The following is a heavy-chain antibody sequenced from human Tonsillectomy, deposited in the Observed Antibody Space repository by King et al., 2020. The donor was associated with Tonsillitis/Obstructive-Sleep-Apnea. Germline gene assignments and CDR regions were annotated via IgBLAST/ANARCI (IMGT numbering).Heavy chain of an antibody. Sequence: VQLVESGGGVVQPGRSLRLSCAASGFTFSNYAMHWVRQAPGKGLEWVAVISYDGTNKYYADSVKGRFTISRDTSKNTLYVQMNSLRVEDTAVYYCARGGDYGDYGWFDPWGQGTLVTVSS. J-gene: IGHJ5*02. D-gene: IGHD4-17*01. CDR3: ARGGDYGDYGWFDP. V-gene: IGHV3-30*01. CDR2: ISYDGTNK. CDR1: GFTFSNYA.